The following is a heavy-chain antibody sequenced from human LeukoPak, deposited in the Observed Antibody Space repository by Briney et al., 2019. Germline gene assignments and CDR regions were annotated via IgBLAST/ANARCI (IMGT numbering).Heavy chain of an antibody. V-gene: IGHV4-39*01. CDR2: IYYSGST. J-gene: IGHJ4*02. Sequence: SETLSLTCTVSGGSISSSSYYWGWIRQPPGKGLEWIGSIYYSGSTYYNPSLKSRVTISVDTSKNQFSLKLSSVTAADTAVYYCARQGELLWFGELHNWGQGTLVTVSS. D-gene: IGHD3-10*01. CDR1: GGSISSSSYY. CDR3: ARQGELLWFGELHN.